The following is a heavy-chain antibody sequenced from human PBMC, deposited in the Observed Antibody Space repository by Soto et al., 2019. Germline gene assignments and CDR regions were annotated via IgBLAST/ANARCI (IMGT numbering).Heavy chain of an antibody. D-gene: IGHD1-1*01. Sequence: SETLSLTCTVSGGTISTYYWSWIRQPPGKRLEWIGHIFSTGSTHYNPSLKSRVTISLGTSEQQLSLSLTSVTANDTAVYYCARNYKGSVDFDLWGSGSLVTVSS. J-gene: IGHJ4*02. V-gene: IGHV4-59*01. CDR2: IFSTGST. CDR3: ARNYKGSVDFDL. CDR1: GGTISTYY.